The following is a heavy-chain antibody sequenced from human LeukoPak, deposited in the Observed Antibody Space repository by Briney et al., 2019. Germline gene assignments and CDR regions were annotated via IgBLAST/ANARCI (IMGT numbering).Heavy chain of an antibody. CDR2: FDPEDGET. Sequence: EASVKVSCKVSGYTLTELSMHWVRQAPGKGLGWMGGFDPEDGETIYAQKFQGRVTMTEDTSTDTAYMELSSLRSEDTAVYYCARGGLQDFDYYGMDVWGQGTTVTVSS. J-gene: IGHJ6*02. D-gene: IGHD3-16*01. CDR3: ARGGLQDFDYYGMDV. CDR1: GYTLTELS. V-gene: IGHV1-24*01.